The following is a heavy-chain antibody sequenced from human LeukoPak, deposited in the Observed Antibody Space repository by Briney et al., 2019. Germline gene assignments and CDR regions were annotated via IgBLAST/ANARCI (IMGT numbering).Heavy chain of an antibody. CDR3: AKRPRSGWYFDY. Sequence: GGSLRLSCEASGFPFSGYWMHWVRQTPRKGLVAVARINSDGTTTTYADSVEGRFTISRDNAKNSLYLQMNSLRAEDTALYYCAKRPRSGWYFDYWGQGTLVTVSS. J-gene: IGHJ4*02. CDR2: INSDGTTT. D-gene: IGHD6-19*01. V-gene: IGHV3-74*01. CDR1: GFPFSGYW.